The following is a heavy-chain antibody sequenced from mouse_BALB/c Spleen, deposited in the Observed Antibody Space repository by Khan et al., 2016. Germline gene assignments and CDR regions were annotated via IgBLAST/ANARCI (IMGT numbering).Heavy chain of an antibody. CDR3: ASSTQSFYAMDY. CDR2: IDPFNGGT. J-gene: IGHJ4*01. D-gene: IGHD1-1*01. CDR1: GYSFTSYY. V-gene: IGHV1S135*01. Sequence: VQLQQSGPELMKPGASVKISCKASGYSFTSYYMHWVKQSHGKSLEWIGYIDPFNGGTSYNQKFKGKATLTVDKSSSTAYMHLSSLTSEDSAVYYCASSTQSFYAMDYWGPGTSVTVSS.